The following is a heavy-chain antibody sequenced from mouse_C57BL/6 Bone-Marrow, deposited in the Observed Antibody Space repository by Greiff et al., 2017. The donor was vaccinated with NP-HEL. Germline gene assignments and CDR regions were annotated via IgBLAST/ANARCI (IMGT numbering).Heavy chain of an antibody. V-gene: IGHV14-4*01. D-gene: IGHD2-2*01. CDR1: GFNFKDDY. CDR3: TAFYGYGDY. J-gene: IGHJ2*01. Sequence: DVKLMESGAELVRPGASVKLSCTASGFNFKDDYMPWVKQRPEQGLEWIGWIDPVNGDTEYASKFQGKATITADTSSNTAYLQLSRLTSEDTAVYYCTAFYGYGDYGGQGTTLTVSA. CDR2: IDPVNGDT.